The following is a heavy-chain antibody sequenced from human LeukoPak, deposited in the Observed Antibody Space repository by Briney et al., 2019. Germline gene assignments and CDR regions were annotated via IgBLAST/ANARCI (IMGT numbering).Heavy chain of an antibody. CDR2: IYYSGST. CDR1: GGSISSGGYY. J-gene: IGHJ4*02. Sequence: SQTLSLTCTVAGGSISSGGYYWSWLRQHPGKGLEWIGYIYYSGSTYYNPSLKSRVTTSVDTSKNQFSLKLSSVTAADTAVYYCARETRRMDPYYFDYWGQGTLVTVSS. D-gene: IGHD2-8*01. V-gene: IGHV4-31*03. CDR3: ARETRRMDPYYFDY.